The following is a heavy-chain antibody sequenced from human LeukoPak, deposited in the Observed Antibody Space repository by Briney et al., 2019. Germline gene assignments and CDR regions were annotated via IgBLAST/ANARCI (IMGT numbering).Heavy chain of an antibody. J-gene: IGHJ3*02. V-gene: IGHV4-38-2*02. D-gene: IGHD4-23*01. CDR3: ARATGNDAFDI. Sequence: SETLSLTCTVSGYSISSGYYWGWIRQPPGKGLEWIGSIYHSGSTYYNPSLKSRVTISVDTSKNQFSLKLSSVTAADTAVYYCARATGNDAFDIWGQGTMVTVSS. CDR2: IYHSGST. CDR1: GYSISSGYY.